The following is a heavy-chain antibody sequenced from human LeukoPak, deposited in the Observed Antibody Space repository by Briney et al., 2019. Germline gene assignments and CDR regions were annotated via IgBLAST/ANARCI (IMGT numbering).Heavy chain of an antibody. J-gene: IGHJ3*02. D-gene: IGHD6-6*01. V-gene: IGHV3-9*01. Sequence: SLRLSCAASGFTFSSYAMSWVRQAPGKELEWVSDISWNSGSIGYADSVKGRFTISRDNAKNSLYLQMNSLRAEDTALYYCAKPYSSSSGAFDIWGQGTMVTVSS. CDR3: AKPYSSSSGAFDI. CDR2: ISWNSGSI. CDR1: GFTFSSYA.